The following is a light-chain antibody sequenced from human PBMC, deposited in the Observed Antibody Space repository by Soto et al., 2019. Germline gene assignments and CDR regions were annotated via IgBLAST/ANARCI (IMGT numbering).Light chain of an antibody. J-gene: IGLJ1*01. Sequence: QSALTQPASVSGSPGQSITISCTGSSVDVGDYNSVSWYQQPPGKAPKVMIYHVTIRASGVPNRFSGSKSGNTASLTISGLQAEDEADYYCSSYSHSPPSYVXGTGTKVTVL. CDR1: SVDVGDYNS. CDR3: SSYSHSPPSYV. V-gene: IGLV2-14*03. CDR2: HVT.